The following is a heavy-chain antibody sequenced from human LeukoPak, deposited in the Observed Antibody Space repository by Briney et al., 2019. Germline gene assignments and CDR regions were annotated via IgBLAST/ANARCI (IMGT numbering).Heavy chain of an antibody. CDR3: AIPPGYCGNDCSFDH. J-gene: IGHJ4*02. Sequence: GESLKTSCEGSGYRFSNYWIGWVRQMPGKGLEWMGIIYPGDYETRYSPSFQGLVTISVDESISTAYLQWSSLKASDTAMYYCAIPPGYCGNDCSFDHWGQGTLVTVSS. D-gene: IGHD2-21*02. CDR2: IYPGDYET. V-gene: IGHV5-51*01. CDR1: GYRFSNYW.